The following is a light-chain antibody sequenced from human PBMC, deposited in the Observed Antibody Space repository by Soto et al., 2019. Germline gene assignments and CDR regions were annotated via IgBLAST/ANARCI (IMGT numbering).Light chain of an antibody. CDR3: ASWDDSLV. Sequence: SVLTNPPSASGTPGQRVTISCSGSSSNIGSNSVYWYQQLPGTAPKLLIFRNDQRPSGVPDRFSASRSGTSASLAISGLRSEDEADYYCASWDDSLVFGGGTK. J-gene: IGLJ2*01. CDR2: RND. V-gene: IGLV1-47*01. CDR1: SSNIGSNS.